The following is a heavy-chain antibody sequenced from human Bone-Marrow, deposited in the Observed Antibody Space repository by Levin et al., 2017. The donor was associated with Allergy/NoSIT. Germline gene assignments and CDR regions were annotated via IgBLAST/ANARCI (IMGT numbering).Heavy chain of an antibody. J-gene: IGHJ5*02. V-gene: IGHV1-2*02. Sequence: GGSLRLSCKGFEYTFTNHYIFWVRQAPGQRLEWMGWINPNSGGTNYAQKFQDRVTMTRDTSISTVYMEISSLRSEDTAVYYCARRVMAEAAPRDWFDPWGQGTLVTVSS. CDR1: EYTFTNHY. D-gene: IGHD6-19*01. CDR2: INPNSGGT. CDR3: ARRVMAEAAPRDWFDP.